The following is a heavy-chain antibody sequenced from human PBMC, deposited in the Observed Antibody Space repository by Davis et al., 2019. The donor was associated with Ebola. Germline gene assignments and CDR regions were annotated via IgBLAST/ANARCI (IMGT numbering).Heavy chain of an antibody. V-gene: IGHV3-48*02. Sequence: GESLKISCAASGFTFSDYGMNWVRQGRGKGLEWVAYISSSSGNTYYSDSAKGRFTISRDNAENSLYLQMNGLRHGDTAVYYCARSPYVQLWPPVDYGMDFWGQGTTVTVSS. CDR3: ARSPYVQLWPPVDYGMDF. CDR1: GFTFSDYG. J-gene: IGHJ6*02. CDR2: ISSSSGNT. D-gene: IGHD1-1*01.